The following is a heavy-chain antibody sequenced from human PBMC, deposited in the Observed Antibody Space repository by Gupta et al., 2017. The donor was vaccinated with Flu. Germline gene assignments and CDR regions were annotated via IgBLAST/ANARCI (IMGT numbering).Heavy chain of an antibody. V-gene: IGHV4-59*08. CDR2: IYDSGSSSS. CDR3: AGSGTYYHVDY. D-gene: IGHD1-26*01. J-gene: IGHJ4*02. CDR1: IDSYY. Sequence: IDSYYWNWIRQPPGKGLEWIGYIYDSGSSSSSYNPSLRSRVTMSVDRSKKQFSLNLSAVTAADTAVYYCAGSGTYYHVDYWGQGSLVTVSS.